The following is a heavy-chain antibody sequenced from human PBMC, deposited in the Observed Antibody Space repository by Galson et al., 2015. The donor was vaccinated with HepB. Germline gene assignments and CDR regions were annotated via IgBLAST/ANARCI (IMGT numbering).Heavy chain of an antibody. Sequence: SVKVSCKASGGTFTSYTISWVRQAPGQGLEWMGWINPNSGGTNYAQKFQGRVTMTRDTSISTAYMELSRLRSDDTAVYYCARENRVGVTTGAFDIWGQGTMVTVSS. CDR3: ARENRVGVTTGAFDI. CDR2: INPNSGGT. J-gene: IGHJ3*02. V-gene: IGHV1-2*02. CDR1: GGTFTSYT. D-gene: IGHD1-14*01.